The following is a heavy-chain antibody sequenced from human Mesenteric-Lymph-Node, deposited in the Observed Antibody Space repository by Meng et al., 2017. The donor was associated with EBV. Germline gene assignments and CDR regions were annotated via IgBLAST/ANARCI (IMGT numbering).Heavy chain of an antibody. CDR1: GGSVISDTYY. D-gene: IGHD5-12*01. V-gene: IGHV4-61*01. CDR3: ARGGYSGYDFDY. J-gene: IGHJ4*02. CDR2: IYYTGST. Sequence: QGQCTGSGPGLGKLSETLSLTCSVSGGSVISDTYYWSWIRQPPGKGLEWIAFIYYTGSTSYNPSLKSRVTMSVDTSKNQFSLRLSSVTAADTAVYFCARGGYSGYDFDYWGQGTLVTVSS.